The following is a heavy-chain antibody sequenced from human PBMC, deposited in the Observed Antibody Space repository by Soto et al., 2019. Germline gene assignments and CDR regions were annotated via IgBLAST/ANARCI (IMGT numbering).Heavy chain of an antibody. Sequence: GGSLRLSCAASGFTFSSYAMSWVRQAPGKGLEWVSAISGSCGSTYYAGSVKGRFTIYRENSKNTLYLQMNRLRAEDTAVYYCAKVNGTTSTGVVYWRQGTLVTVPS. V-gene: IGHV3-23*01. D-gene: IGHD1-7*01. CDR1: GFTFSSYA. J-gene: IGHJ4*02. CDR3: AKVNGTTSTGVVY. CDR2: ISGSCGST.